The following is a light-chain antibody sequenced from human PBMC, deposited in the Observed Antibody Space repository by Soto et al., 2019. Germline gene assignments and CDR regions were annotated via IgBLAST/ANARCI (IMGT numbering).Light chain of an antibody. CDR2: EDT. V-gene: IGLV2-23*02. CDR3: CSYAGSSTFAV. J-gene: IGLJ2*01. Sequence: QSALTQPASVSGSPGQSITISCTGTNSDVGRYNLVSWYQKYPGKAPKLMIYEDTRRPSGVSNRFSGSKSGNTASLTISGLQAEDEADYFCCSYAGSSTFAVFGGGAERTVL. CDR1: NSDVGRYNL.